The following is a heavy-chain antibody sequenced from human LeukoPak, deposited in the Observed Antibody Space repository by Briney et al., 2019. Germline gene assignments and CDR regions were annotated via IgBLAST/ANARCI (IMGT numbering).Heavy chain of an antibody. Sequence: GGSLRLSCAASGFTFSSYWMHWVRQAPGKGLVWVSRINSDGSSTSYADSVKGRFTIPRDNAKNTLYLQMNSLRAEDTAVYYCARRGGATVTLRGKFDYWGQGTLVTVSS. CDR1: GFTFSSYW. J-gene: IGHJ4*02. V-gene: IGHV3-74*01. CDR2: INSDGSST. CDR3: ARRGGATVTLRGKFDY. D-gene: IGHD4-17*01.